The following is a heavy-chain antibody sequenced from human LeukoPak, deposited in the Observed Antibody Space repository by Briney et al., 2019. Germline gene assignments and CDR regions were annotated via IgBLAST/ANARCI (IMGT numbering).Heavy chain of an antibody. V-gene: IGHV1-8*01. Sequence: ASVKVSCKASGYTFTSYDINWVRQATGQGLEWMGWMNPNSGNTGYAQKFQGRVTMTRNTSISTAYMELSSLRAEDTAVYYCARTTTAMADIDYWGQGTLVTVSS. J-gene: IGHJ4*02. D-gene: IGHD5-18*01. CDR1: GYTFTSYD. CDR3: ARTTTAMADIDY. CDR2: MNPNSGNT.